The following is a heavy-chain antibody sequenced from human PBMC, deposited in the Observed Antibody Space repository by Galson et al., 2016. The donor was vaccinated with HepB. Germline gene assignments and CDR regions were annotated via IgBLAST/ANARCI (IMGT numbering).Heavy chain of an antibody. V-gene: IGHV1-46*01. CDR1: GYTFTKYY. CDR3: ARGVGWLIDD. Sequence: SVKVSCKASGYTFTKYYVKWVRQAPGQGLEWVGIINPSGGSTSYARKFQGRVTISEDTSKNHFSLKLSSVTAADTAVYFCARGVGWLIDDWGQGTQVTVSS. D-gene: IGHD5-24*01. CDR2: INPSGGST. J-gene: IGHJ4*02.